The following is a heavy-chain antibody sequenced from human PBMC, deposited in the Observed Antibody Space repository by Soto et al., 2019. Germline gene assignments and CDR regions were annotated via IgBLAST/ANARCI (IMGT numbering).Heavy chain of an antibody. CDR1: GGSFRGYS. CDR3: ARSSVRGWSY. V-gene: IGHV4-34*01. Sequence: QVQLQQWGAGLLKPSETLSLTCAVYGGSFRGYSWTWIRQPPGKGLEWIGEITHSGSANYNPSLNRRFTISVDTSKIQFSLNLNSVTAADTAVYYCARSSVRGWSYWGQGTLVTVSS. D-gene: IGHD3-10*02. CDR2: ITHSGSA. J-gene: IGHJ4*02.